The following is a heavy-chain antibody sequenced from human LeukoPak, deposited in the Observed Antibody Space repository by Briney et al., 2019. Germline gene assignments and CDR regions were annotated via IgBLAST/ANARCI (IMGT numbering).Heavy chain of an antibody. J-gene: IGHJ4*02. Sequence: GGSLSLSCSASGFTFSSYAMHWVRQAPGKGLEYVSAISSHGGSTYYADSVKGRFTISRDNSKNTLYLQMSSLRAEDTAVYYCVKDEAPYYYDSSGYYFGDWGQGTLVTVSS. CDR2: ISSHGGST. CDR3: VKDEAPYYYDSSGYYFGD. CDR1: GFTFSSYA. D-gene: IGHD3-22*01. V-gene: IGHV3-64D*09.